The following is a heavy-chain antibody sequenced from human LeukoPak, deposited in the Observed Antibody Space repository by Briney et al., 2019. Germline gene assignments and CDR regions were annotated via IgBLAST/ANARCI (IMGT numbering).Heavy chain of an antibody. J-gene: IGHJ4*02. CDR2: INPNSGGT. Sequence: ASVKVSCKASGYTFTGYYMHWVRQAPGQGLEWMGWINPNSGGTNFAQKFQGRVTMTRDTSISTAYMELSRLRSDDAAVHYCQRPYSSGWTTGYWGQGTLVTVSS. V-gene: IGHV1-2*02. D-gene: IGHD6-19*01. CDR1: GYTFTGYY. CDR3: QRPYSSGWTTGY.